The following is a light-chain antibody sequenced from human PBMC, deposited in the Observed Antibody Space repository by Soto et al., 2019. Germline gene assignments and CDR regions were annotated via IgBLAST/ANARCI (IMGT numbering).Light chain of an antibody. CDR2: DNN. CDR3: GTWDSSLSAGGVV. J-gene: IGLJ2*01. V-gene: IGLV1-51*01. CDR1: SSNIGNNY. Sequence: QSVLTQPPSVSAAPGQKVTISCSESSSNIGNNYVSWYQQLPGTAPKLLIYDNNKRPSGIPDRFSGSKSGTSATLGITGLQTGDEADYYCGTWDSSLSAGGVVFGGGTKLTVL.